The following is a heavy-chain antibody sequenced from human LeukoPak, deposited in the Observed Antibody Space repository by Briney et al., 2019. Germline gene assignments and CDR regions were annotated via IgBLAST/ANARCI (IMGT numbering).Heavy chain of an antibody. J-gene: IGHJ4*02. CDR2: IIPIFGTA. D-gene: IGHD5-18*01. V-gene: IGHV1-69*13. CDR3: ASTKYSYGYPHDYFDY. CDR1: GGTFSSYA. Sequence: GASVKVSCKASGGTFSSYAISWVRQAPGQGLEWMGGIIPIFGTANYAQKFQGRVTITADESTSAAYMELSSLRSEDTAVYYCASTKYSYGYPHDYFDYWGQGTLVTVSS.